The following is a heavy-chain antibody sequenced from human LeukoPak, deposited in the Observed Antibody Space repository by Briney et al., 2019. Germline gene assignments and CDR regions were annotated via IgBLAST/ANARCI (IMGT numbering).Heavy chain of an antibody. V-gene: IGHV3-30-3*01. D-gene: IGHD3-3*01. CDR1: GFTFSSYA. J-gene: IGHJ6*02. CDR2: ISYDGSNK. CDR3: ARITYYDFWSGYGTDYYYGMDV. Sequence: PGGSLRLSCAASGFTFSSYAMPWVRQAPGKGLEWVAVISYDGSNKYYADSVKGRFTISRDNSKNTLYLQMNSLRAEDTAVYYCARITYYDFWSGYGTDYYYGMDVWGQGTTVTVSS.